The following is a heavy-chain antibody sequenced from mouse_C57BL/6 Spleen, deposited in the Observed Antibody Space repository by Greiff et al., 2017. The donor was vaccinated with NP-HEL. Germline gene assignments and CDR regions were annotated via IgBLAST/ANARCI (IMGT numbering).Heavy chain of an antibody. CDR1: GYAFTNYL. CDR2: INPGSGGT. D-gene: IGHD2-4*01. CDR3: ARLGLRDAMDY. Sequence: QVQLKQSGAELVRPGTSVKVSCKASGYAFTNYLIEWVKQRPGQGLEWIGVINPGSGGTNYNEKFKGKATLTADKSSSTAYMQLSSLTSEDSAVYFCARLGLRDAMDYWGQGTSVTVSS. V-gene: IGHV1-54*01. J-gene: IGHJ4*01.